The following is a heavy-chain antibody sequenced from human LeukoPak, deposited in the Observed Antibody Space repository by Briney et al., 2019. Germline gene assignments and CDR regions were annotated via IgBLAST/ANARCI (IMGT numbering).Heavy chain of an antibody. CDR2: TNHSGST. CDR3: ARPRRVVMVRGAPKGDAFDI. V-gene: IGHV4-34*01. D-gene: IGHD3-10*01. Sequence: SETLSLTCAVYGGSFSGYYWSWIRQPPGKGLEWIGETNHSGSTNYNPSLKSRVTISVDTSKNQFSLKLSSVTAADTAVYYCARPRRVVMVRGAPKGDAFDIWGQGTMVTVSS. J-gene: IGHJ3*02. CDR1: GGSFSGYY.